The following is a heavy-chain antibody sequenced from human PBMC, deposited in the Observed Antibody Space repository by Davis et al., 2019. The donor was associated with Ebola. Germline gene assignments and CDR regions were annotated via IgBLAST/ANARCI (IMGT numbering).Heavy chain of an antibody. V-gene: IGHV1-46*01. J-gene: IGHJ6*04. D-gene: IGHD6-19*01. Sequence: GESLKISCAASGYTFTSYYMHWVRQAPGQGLEWMGIINPSGGSTSYAQKFQGRVTITADESTSTAYMELSSLRSEDTAVYYCARALMEAVAGLVYYYYYGMDVWGKGTTVTVSS. CDR2: INPSGGST. CDR3: ARALMEAVAGLVYYYYYGMDV. CDR1: GYTFTSYY.